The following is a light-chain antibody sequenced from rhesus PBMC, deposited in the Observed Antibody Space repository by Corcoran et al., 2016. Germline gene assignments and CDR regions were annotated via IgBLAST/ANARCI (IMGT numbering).Light chain of an antibody. V-gene: IGKV1-74*01. J-gene: IGKJ2*01. CDR1: ENVNNY. CDR2: KAS. CDR3: QHGYGTPYS. Sequence: DIQMTQSPSSLSASVGDRVTITCRASENVNNYLNWYQQKPGKSPKPLIYKASTLQSGVPSRFSGSGSGTYYTFTISSLQPEDVATYYCQHGYGTPYSFGQGTKVEIK.